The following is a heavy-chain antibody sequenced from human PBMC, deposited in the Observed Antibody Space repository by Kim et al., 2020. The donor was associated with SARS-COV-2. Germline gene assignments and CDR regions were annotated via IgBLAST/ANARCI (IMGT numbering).Heavy chain of an antibody. CDR3: ASLKSGGRNRYSGSYYGTLDY. CDR1: GGSISSSSYY. Sequence: SETLSLTCTVSGGSISSSSYYWGWIRQPPGKGLEWIGSIYYSGSTYYNPSLKSRVTISVDTSKNQFSLKLSSVTAADTAVYYCASLKSGGRNRYSGSYYGTLDYWGQGTLVTVSS. V-gene: IGHV4-39*01. CDR2: IYYSGST. J-gene: IGHJ4*02. D-gene: IGHD1-26*01.